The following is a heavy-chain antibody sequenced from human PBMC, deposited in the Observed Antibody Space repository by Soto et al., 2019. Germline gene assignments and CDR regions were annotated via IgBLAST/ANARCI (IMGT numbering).Heavy chain of an antibody. CDR3: ARDPRKCSGGSCQYYYYYGMDV. D-gene: IGHD2-15*01. CDR1: GFTFSSYA. CDR2: ISYDGSNK. Sequence: GGSLRLSCAASGFTFSSYAMHWVRQAPGKGLEWVAVISYDGSNKYYADSVKGRFTISRDNSKNTLYLQMNSLRAEDTAVYYCARDPRKCSGGSCQYYYYYGMDVWGQGTTVTVSS. V-gene: IGHV3-30-3*01. J-gene: IGHJ6*02.